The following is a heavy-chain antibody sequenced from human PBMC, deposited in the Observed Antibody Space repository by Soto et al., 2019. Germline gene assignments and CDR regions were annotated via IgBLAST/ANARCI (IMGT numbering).Heavy chain of an antibody. Sequence: SSETRSLTCTVSGGSISSGGYYWNCIRQHPGKGLEWIGYIYYSGSTYYNPSLKSRVTISVDTSKNQFSLKLSSVTAADTALRYSARDHGYRSSNGCSGRWFDRWGQGTLLSVCS. V-gene: IGHV4-31*03. CDR3: ARDHGYRSSNGCSGRWFDR. CDR2: IYYSGST. CDR1: GGSISSGGYY. D-gene: IGHD2-2*01. J-gene: IGHJ5*02.